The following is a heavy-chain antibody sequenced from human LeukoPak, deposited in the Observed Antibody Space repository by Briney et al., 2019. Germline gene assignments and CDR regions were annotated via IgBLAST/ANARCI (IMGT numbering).Heavy chain of an antibody. J-gene: IGHJ6*03. CDR1: GFTFSSYA. Sequence: GGSLRLSCAASGFTFSSYAMHWVRQAPGKGLEWVSSISSSSTYIYYAGSVKGRFTISRDNAKNSLYLQMNSLRAEDTAVYYCARELKQFYDSSGMDVWGKGTTVTVSS. V-gene: IGHV3-21*01. D-gene: IGHD3-22*01. CDR2: ISSSSTYI. CDR3: ARELKQFYDSSGMDV.